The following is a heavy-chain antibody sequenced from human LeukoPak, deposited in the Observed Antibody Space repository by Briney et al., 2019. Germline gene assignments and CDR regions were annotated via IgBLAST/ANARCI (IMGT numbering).Heavy chain of an antibody. CDR3: ARDAITIRTHYYYYYMDV. CDR1: GGSISSASYY. J-gene: IGHJ6*03. CDR2: IYTSGST. Sequence: SETLSLTCTVSGGSISSASYYWSWIRQPAGKGLEWIGRIYTSGSTNYNPSLKSRVTISVDTSKNQFSLKLSSVTAADTAVYYCARDAITIRTHYYYYYMDVWGKGTTVTVSS. V-gene: IGHV4-61*02. D-gene: IGHD3-9*01.